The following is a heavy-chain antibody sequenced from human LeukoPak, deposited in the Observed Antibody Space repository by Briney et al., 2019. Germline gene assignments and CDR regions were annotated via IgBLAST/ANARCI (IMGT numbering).Heavy chain of an antibody. Sequence: SETLSLTCTVSGGSISSYYWSWIRQPAGKGLEWIGRIYTSGSTNYNPSLKSRVTMSVDTSTNQVSLKLSSVTAADTAVYFCARDLVRGVIGVYYYYSMDVWGQGTTVTVSS. D-gene: IGHD3-10*01. CDR3: ARDLVRGVIGVYYYYSMDV. CDR1: GGSISSYY. CDR2: IYTSGST. V-gene: IGHV4-4*07. J-gene: IGHJ6*02.